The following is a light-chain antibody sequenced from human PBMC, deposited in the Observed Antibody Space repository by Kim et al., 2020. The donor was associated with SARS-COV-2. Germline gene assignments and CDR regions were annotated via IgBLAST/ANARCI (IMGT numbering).Light chain of an antibody. CDR3: QSADSTDTFWV. CDR1: AVAKQY. V-gene: IGLV3-25*03. J-gene: IGLJ3*02. Sequence: PGQTPRYTCSAEAVAKQYAYWFQPEPGQAPVVVIYEDTERPSGIPERFSGSTSGTTVTLTISGVQAEDEADYYCQSADSTDTFWVFGGGTKLTVL. CDR2: EDT.